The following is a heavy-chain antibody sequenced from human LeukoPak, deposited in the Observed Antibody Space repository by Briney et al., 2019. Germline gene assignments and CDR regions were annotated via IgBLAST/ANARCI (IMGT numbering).Heavy chain of an antibody. CDR3: ARGDRYCISTNCSPDY. J-gene: IGHJ4*02. CDR1: GYTFTAYF. V-gene: IGHV1-2*02. Sequence: GASVKVSCKASGYTFTAYFMHWARQAPGQGLEWMGWINPHSGGRNYAQKFQGRVTMTRDTSISTAYMELSRLRSDDTAVYYCARGDRYCISTNCSPDYWGQGTLVTVSS. CDR2: INPHSGGR. D-gene: IGHD2-2*01.